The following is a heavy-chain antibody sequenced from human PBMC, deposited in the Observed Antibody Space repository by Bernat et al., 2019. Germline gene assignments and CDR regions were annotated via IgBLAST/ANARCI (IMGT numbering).Heavy chain of an antibody. D-gene: IGHD3-3*01. V-gene: IGHV3-30*01. J-gene: IGHJ4*02. Sequence: QVQLVESGGGVVQPGRSLRLSCAASGFTFSSYAMHWVRQAPGKGLEWVAVISYDGSNKYYADSVKGRFTISRDNSKNTLYLQMNSLRAEDTAVYYCASTVGADYWGQGTLVTVSS. CDR2: ISYDGSNK. CDR3: ASTVGADY. CDR1: GFTFSSYA.